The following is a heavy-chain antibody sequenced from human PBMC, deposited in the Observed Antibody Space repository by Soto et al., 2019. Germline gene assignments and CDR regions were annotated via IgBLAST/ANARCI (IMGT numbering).Heavy chain of an antibody. CDR2: INPNSGGT. J-gene: IGHJ5*02. CDR3: ASYKRGSSWYENWFDT. CDR1: GYTFTGYY. V-gene: IGHV1-2*02. Sequence: ASVKVSCKASGYTFTGYYMHWVRQAPGQGLEWMGWINPNSGGTNYAQKFQGRVTMTRDTSISTAYMELSRLRSDDTAVYYCASYKRGSSWYENWFDTWGQGTLVTVSS. D-gene: IGHD6-13*01.